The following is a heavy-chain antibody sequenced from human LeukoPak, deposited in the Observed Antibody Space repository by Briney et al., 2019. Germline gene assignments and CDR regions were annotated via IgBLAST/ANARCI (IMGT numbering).Heavy chain of an antibody. J-gene: IGHJ4*02. CDR1: GGTFSSYA. CDR2: IIPIFGTA. CDR3: ARGPIAARHINYYFDY. V-gene: IGHV1-69*01. D-gene: IGHD6-6*01. Sequence: SVNVSCKASGGTFSSYAISWVRQAPGQGLEWMGGIIPIFGTANYAQKFQGRVTITADESTSTAYMELSSLRSEDTAVYYCARGPIAARHINYYFDYWGQGTLVTVSS.